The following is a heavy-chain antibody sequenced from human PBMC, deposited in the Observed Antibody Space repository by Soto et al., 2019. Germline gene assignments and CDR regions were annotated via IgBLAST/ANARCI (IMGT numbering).Heavy chain of an antibody. Sequence: QVQLVQSGAEVKKPGSSVKVSCKASGGTFSSYAISWVRQAPGQGLEWMGGIIPIFGTANYAQKFQGRVTITADESTSTAYMELSSLRSEDTAVYYCARDRSSSTRIVGATFEYYYYGMDVWGQGTTVTVSS. CDR3: ARDRSSSTRIVGATFEYYYYGMDV. V-gene: IGHV1-69*01. CDR2: IIPIFGTA. D-gene: IGHD1-26*01. CDR1: GGTFSSYA. J-gene: IGHJ6*02.